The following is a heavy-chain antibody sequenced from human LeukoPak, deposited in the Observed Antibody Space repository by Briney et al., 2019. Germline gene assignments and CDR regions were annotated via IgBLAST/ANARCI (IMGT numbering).Heavy chain of an antibody. CDR2: IYYSGRT. CDR3: AAASYGSTWYNAENAECFHH. V-gene: IGHV4-59*01. D-gene: IGHD6-13*01. CDR1: GGSISSYY. Sequence: PSETLSLTCTVSGGSISSYYWSWIRQPPGKGLEYIGYIYYSGRTNYNPSLKRRVTISVDTSKNQFSLKAISVTAADTAIYYCAAASYGSTWYNAENAECFHHWGQGTLVTVSS. J-gene: IGHJ1*01.